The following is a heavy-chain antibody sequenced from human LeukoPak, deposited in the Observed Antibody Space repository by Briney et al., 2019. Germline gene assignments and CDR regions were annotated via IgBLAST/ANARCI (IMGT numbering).Heavy chain of an antibody. CDR2: IIPIFGTA. J-gene: IGHJ4*02. D-gene: IGHD2-15*01. V-gene: IGHV1-69*05. CDR1: GGTFSSYA. CDR3: ARDQYCSGGSCYLAYFDY. Sequence: EASVKVSCKASGGTFSSYAISWVRQAHGQGLEWMGRIIPIFGTANYAQKFQGRVTITTDESTSTAYMELSSLRSEDTAVYYCARDQYCSGGSCYLAYFDYWGQGTLVTVSS.